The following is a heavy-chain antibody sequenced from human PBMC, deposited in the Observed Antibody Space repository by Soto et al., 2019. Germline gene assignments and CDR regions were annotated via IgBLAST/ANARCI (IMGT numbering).Heavy chain of an antibody. CDR2: IKQDGSEK. CDR1: GFTFSSYW. D-gene: IGHD3-3*01. Sequence: GGSLRLSCAASGFTFSSYWMSWVRQAPGKGLEWVANIKQDGSEKYYVDSVKGRFTISRDNAKNSLYLQMNSLRAEDTAVYYCARQRFDFWSGYSQSNWFDPWGQGTLVTVSS. J-gene: IGHJ5*02. V-gene: IGHV3-7*05. CDR3: ARQRFDFWSGYSQSNWFDP.